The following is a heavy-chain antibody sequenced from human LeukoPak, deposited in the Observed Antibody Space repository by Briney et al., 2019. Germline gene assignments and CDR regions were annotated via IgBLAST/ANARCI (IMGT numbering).Heavy chain of an antibody. CDR3: ARGRVRGIGPHYFDY. J-gene: IGHJ4*02. CDR2: IYYSGST. V-gene: IGHV4-39*01. D-gene: IGHD3-10*01. Sequence: SETLSLTCTVSGGSISSSSYYWGWIRQPPGKGLEWIGSIYYSGSTYYNPSLKSRVTISVDTSKNQFSLKLSSVTAADTAVYYCARGRVRGIGPHYFDYWGQGTLVTVSS. CDR1: GGSISSSSYY.